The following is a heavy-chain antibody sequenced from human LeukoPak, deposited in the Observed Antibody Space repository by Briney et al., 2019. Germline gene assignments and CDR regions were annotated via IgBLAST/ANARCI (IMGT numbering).Heavy chain of an antibody. CDR3: ARLQWLVRSWFDP. J-gene: IGHJ5*02. Sequence: SETLSLTCTVSGGSLGGYYWSWIRQTPGKGLEYIGYIYPTGNTNGNTNYNPSLKSRVTISVDTSKNQFSLNPTSVTAADTAKYYCARLQWLVRSWFDPWGQGTLVIVSS. V-gene: IGHV4-4*08. D-gene: IGHD6-19*01. CDR1: GGSLGGYY. CDR2: IYPTGNTN.